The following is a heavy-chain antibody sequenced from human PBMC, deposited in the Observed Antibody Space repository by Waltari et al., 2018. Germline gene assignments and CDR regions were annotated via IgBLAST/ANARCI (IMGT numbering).Heavy chain of an antibody. Sequence: EVQLVESGGGVVQPGGSLRLSCAASGFTFSAYWMHWVRHVPGKGLAWVARIDEDGAIITYADVVRGRFTISRDNAKNTVQLVMESLRVEDTAVYYCARDRPTPWSPGDNFDSWGQGALVTVSS. CDR1: GFTFSAYW. CDR3: ARDRPTPWSPGDNFDS. D-gene: IGHD2-21*01. J-gene: IGHJ4*02. CDR2: IDEDGAII. V-gene: IGHV3-74*03.